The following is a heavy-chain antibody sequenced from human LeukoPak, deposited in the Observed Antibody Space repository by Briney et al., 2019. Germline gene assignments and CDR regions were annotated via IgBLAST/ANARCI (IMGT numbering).Heavy chain of an antibody. CDR2: IDPGDSFT. V-gene: IGHV5-10-1*01. Sequence: PGGPLRLLCKGCGHSFYRYWISWVRQMPGKALEGLGRIDPGDSFTKYRPSLEGRVTLSADKSLSTVYLQWSSLKGSDTAIYYCARDGGGVSSWVSQGGQGTLVTVSS. J-gene: IGHJ4*02. D-gene: IGHD2-8*02. CDR3: ARDGGGVSSWVSQ. CDR1: GHSFYRYW.